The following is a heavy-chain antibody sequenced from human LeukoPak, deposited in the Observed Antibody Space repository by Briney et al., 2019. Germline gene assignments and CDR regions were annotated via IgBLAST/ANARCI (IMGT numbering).Heavy chain of an antibody. D-gene: IGHD6-13*01. V-gene: IGHV4-39*07. CDR2: IYYSGST. CDR1: GGSISSSSYY. CDR3: ARESKPHWQQLPHFDY. J-gene: IGHJ4*02. Sequence: SETLSLTCTVSGGSISSSSYYWGWIRQPPGKGLEWIGSIYYSGSTYYNPSLKSRVTISVDTSKNQFSLKLSSVTAADTAVYYCARESKPHWQQLPHFDYWGQGTLVTVSS.